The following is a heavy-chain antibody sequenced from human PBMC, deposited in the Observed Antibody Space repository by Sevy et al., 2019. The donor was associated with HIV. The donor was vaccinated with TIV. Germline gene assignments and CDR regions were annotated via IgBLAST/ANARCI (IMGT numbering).Heavy chain of an antibody. Sequence: GGSLRLSCAASGFIFSGYTMNWVRQAPGKGLEWVSSISSGSSFIYYADSLQGRFIISRDNARKSLYLQMNNLRVEDTAVYYCARVGLGDCSGTNCSQNDYWGQGTLVTVSS. CDR3: ARVGLGDCSGTNCSQNDY. CDR1: GFIFSGYT. D-gene: IGHD2-2*01. CDR2: ISSGSSFI. J-gene: IGHJ4*02. V-gene: IGHV3-21*01.